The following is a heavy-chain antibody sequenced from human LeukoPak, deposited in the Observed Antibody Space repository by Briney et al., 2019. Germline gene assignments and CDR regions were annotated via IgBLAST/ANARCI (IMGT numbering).Heavy chain of an antibody. J-gene: IGHJ4*02. D-gene: IGHD3-22*01. CDR3: GRGSFAGTGGYYASNPFFDY. CDR1: GYTFTTYY. CDR2: INPSGGDT. Sequence: ASVKVSCKASGYTFTTYYIHWVRQAPGQGLEWVGIINPSGGDTKYAQKFQGRVTLIRDTSTSTVSMELSSLRSEDTAVYYCGRGSFAGTGGYYASNPFFDYWGQGTLVTVSS. V-gene: IGHV1-46*01.